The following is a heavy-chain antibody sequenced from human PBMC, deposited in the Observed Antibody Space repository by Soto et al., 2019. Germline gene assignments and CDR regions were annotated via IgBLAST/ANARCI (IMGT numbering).Heavy chain of an antibody. V-gene: IGHV1-2*04. CDR1: GYTFTGYY. Sequence: ASVKVSCKASGYTFTGYYMHWVRQAPGQGLEWMGWINPNSGGTNYAQKFQGWVTMTRDKSISAAYMELSRLRSDDTAVYYCARDYITEHGADYYYYYGMDVWGQGTTVTVSS. J-gene: IGHJ6*02. CDR3: ARDYITEHGADYYYYYGMDV. D-gene: IGHD3-10*01. CDR2: INPNSGGT.